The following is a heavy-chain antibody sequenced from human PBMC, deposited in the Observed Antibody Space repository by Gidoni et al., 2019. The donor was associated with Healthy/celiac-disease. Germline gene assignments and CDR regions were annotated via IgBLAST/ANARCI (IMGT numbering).Heavy chain of an antibody. CDR3: ARAGRYYYGSGSYYKSLDY. CDR1: GGTFSSYA. CDR2: IIPICGTA. Sequence: QVQLVQSGAEVKKPGSSVKVSCKASGGTFSSYAISWVRQAPGQGLEWMGGIIPICGTANYAQKFQGRVTITADKSTSTAYMELSSLRSEDTAVYYCARAGRYYYGSGSYYKSLDYWGQGTLVTVSS. J-gene: IGHJ4*02. D-gene: IGHD3-10*01. V-gene: IGHV1-69*06.